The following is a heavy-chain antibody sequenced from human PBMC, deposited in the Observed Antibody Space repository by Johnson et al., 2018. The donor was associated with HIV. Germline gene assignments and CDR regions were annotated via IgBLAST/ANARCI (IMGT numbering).Heavy chain of an antibody. V-gene: IGHV3-11*01. CDR1: GFTFSDYY. CDR2: ISSSGSTI. Sequence: QVQLVESGGGLVKPGGSLRLSCAASGFTFSDYYMSWIRQAPGEGLEWVSYISSSGSTIYYADSVKGRFTISRDNSKNTLYLQMTSLRAEDTAVYYWARDQCGGDCYNAFGIWGQGTMVTVSS. CDR3: ARDQCGGDCYNAFGI. J-gene: IGHJ3*02. D-gene: IGHD2-21*01.